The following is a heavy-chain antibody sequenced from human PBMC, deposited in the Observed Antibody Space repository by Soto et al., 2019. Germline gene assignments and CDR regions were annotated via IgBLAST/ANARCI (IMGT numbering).Heavy chain of an antibody. CDR1: GFTFSSSA. CDR2: ISGSGGST. D-gene: IGHD6-13*01. J-gene: IGHJ5*02. V-gene: IGHV3-23*01. Sequence: AGSLRLSCAASGFTFSSSAMSWVRQAPGKGLEWVSDISGSGGSTYYADSVKGRFTISRDNSKNTLYLQMNSLRAEDTAVYYCAKQLVSGWFDPWGQGTLVTVSS. CDR3: AKQLVSGWFDP.